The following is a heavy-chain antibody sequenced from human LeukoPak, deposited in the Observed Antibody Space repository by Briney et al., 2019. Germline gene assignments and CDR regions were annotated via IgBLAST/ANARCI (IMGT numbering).Heavy chain of an antibody. CDR3: ARGLSSWYEGDY. CDR2: INHSGST. Sequence: SETLSLTCAVYGGSCSGYYWSWIRQPPGKGLEWIGEINHSGSTNYNPSLKSRVTISVDTSKNQFSLKLSSVTAADTAVYYCARGLSSWYEGDYWGQGTLVTVSS. D-gene: IGHD6-13*01. V-gene: IGHV4-34*01. CDR1: GGSCSGYY. J-gene: IGHJ4*02.